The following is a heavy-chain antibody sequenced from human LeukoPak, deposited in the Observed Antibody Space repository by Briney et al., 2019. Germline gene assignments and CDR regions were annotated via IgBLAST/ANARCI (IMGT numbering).Heavy chain of an antibody. V-gene: IGHV3-11*01. CDR2: ISSSGSTI. CDR3: ARSYYDFWSGYSIANAFDI. D-gene: IGHD3-3*01. J-gene: IGHJ3*02. CDR1: GFTFSDYY. Sequence: GGSLRLSCAASGFTFSDYYMSWIRQAPGKGLEWVSYISSSGSTIYYADSVEGRFTISRDNAKNSLYLQMNSLRAEDTAVYYCARSYYDFWSGYSIANAFDIWGQGTMVTVSS.